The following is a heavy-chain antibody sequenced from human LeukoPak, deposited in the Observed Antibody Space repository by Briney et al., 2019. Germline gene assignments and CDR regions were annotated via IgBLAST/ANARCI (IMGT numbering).Heavy chain of an antibody. CDR1: GFTFNRHG. CDR2: IRYDGSNK. J-gene: IGHJ4*02. V-gene: IGHV3-30*02. CDR3: ARSRDGYNRFDY. D-gene: IGHD5-24*01. Sequence: PGGSLRLSCAASGFTFNRHGMHWVRQAPGKGLEWVAFIRYDGSNKYYADSVKGRFTISRDNSKNTLYLQMNSLRAEDTAVYYCARSRDGYNRFDYWGQGTLVTVSS.